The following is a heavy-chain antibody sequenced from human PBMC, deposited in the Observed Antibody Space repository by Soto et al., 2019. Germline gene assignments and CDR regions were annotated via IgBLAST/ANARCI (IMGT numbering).Heavy chain of an antibody. Sequence: QVQLVQSGAEVKKPGASVKVSCKASGYTFTSYGISWARQAPGQGLEWMGWISAYNGNTKYAQKLQGRVTTTTDTSTSTACMELRSLRSDDTAVYYCARDLGGSYYAPVDYWGQGTLVTVSS. CDR2: ISAYNGNT. J-gene: IGHJ4*02. CDR1: GYTFTSYG. CDR3: ARDLGGSYYAPVDY. D-gene: IGHD1-26*01. V-gene: IGHV1-18*01.